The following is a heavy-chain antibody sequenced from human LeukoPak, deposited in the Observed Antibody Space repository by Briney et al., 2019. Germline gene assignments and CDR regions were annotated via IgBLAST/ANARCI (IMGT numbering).Heavy chain of an antibody. J-gene: IGHJ4*02. D-gene: IGHD5-12*01. CDR3: ARAWGRDSGYVGDY. CDR1: GFTVSSNY. CDR2: IYSGGST. Sequence: PGGSLRLSCAASGFTVSSNYMSWVRQAPGKGLEWVSVIYSGGSTYYADSVKGRFTISRDNSKNTLYLQMNSLRAEDTAVYYCARAWGRDSGYVGDYWGQGTLVTVSS. V-gene: IGHV3-53*01.